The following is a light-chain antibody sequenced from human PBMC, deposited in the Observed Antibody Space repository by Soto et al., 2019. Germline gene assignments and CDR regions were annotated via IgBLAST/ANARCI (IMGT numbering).Light chain of an antibody. Sequence: IVMTQSPDSLSVSPGDRLTLSCRASQNIYNNLAWYRHKPGQAPRLLISGASTGATGVPVRFSGSGSGTDFTLTISSLQPEDFATYYCQQSYSGTFGQGTKVDIK. CDR3: QQSYSGT. CDR2: GAS. V-gene: IGKV3-15*01. J-gene: IGKJ1*01. CDR1: QNIYNN.